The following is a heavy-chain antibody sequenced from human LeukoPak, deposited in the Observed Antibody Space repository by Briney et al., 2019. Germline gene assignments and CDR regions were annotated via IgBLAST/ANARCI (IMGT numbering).Heavy chain of an antibody. CDR3: ARSRPLHASGSFYNVDGLDV. D-gene: IGHD3-10*01. CDR2: IHTSGTA. CDR1: GGSINNYY. V-gene: IGHV4-4*07. J-gene: IGHJ3*01. Sequence: SETLSLTCTVSGGSINNYYCHWIRQPAGKGLEWIGRIHTSGTANYNPSLNSRVTMSVDTSKSHFSLKLTSVTAADTALYYCARSRPLHASGSFYNVDGLDVWGLGTMVTASS.